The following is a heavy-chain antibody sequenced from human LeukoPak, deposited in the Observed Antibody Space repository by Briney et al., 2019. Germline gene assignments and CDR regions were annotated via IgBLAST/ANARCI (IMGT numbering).Heavy chain of an antibody. CDR1: GFTVSYNY. D-gene: IGHD3-10*01. V-gene: IGHV3-53*01. Sequence: GGSLRLSCAASGFTVSYNYMNWVRQAPGKGLEWVSVVYSGGSTYYADSVKGRFTISRDNSKNTVYLQMNSLRAEDTAVYFCAIGGNYGLFDYWGQGTLVTVSS. J-gene: IGHJ4*02. CDR3: AIGGNYGLFDY. CDR2: VYSGGST.